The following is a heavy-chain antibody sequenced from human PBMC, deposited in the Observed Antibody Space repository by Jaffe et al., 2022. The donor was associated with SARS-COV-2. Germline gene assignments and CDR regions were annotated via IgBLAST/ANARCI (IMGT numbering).Heavy chain of an antibody. D-gene: IGHD3-9*01. V-gene: IGHV1-69*01. CDR3: ARPYRHYDILTGSSPGDYYFYYYMDV. Sequence: QVQLVQSGAEVKKPGSSVKVSCKASGDIFTSFAISWVRQAPGQGLEWMGGIIPMFRTPNYAQKFQGRVTITADESTSTAFMELSSLRSEDTAVYYCARPYRHYDILTGSSPGDYYFYYYMDVWGKGTTVTVSS. J-gene: IGHJ6*03. CDR1: GDIFTSFA. CDR2: IIPMFRTP.